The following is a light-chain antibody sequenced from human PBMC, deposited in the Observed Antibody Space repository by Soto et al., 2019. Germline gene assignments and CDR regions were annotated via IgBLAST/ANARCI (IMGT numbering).Light chain of an antibody. V-gene: IGKV1-9*01. J-gene: IGKJ4*01. CDR1: QDISSS. CDR2: AAS. CDR3: QQVNSLPPFT. Sequence: DIQLTQSPSFLSASVGDRVTITCRASQDISSSLAWYQQKPGKAPKILMYAASSLESWVPSRFSGSGSGTEFTLTISSLQPDDFASYYCQQVNSLPPFTFGGGTTVDIK.